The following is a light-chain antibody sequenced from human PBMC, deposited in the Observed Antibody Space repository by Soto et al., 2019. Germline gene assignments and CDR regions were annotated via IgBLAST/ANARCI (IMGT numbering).Light chain of an antibody. Sequence: DIRMTQSPSTLSATVGDRVVITCRASQNVNSWLAWYQQKPGKAPKLLIYKASSLESEVPSRFSGSGSGTEFTLTISCLQPDDFATYYCXEYNSYSRFTFGPGTKVDVK. V-gene: IGKV1-5*03. CDR2: KAS. J-gene: IGKJ3*01. CDR3: XEYNSYSRFT. CDR1: QNVNSW.